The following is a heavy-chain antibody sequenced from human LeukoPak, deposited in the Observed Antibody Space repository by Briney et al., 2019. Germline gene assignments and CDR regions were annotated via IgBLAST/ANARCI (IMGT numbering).Heavy chain of an antibody. Sequence: GGSLRLSCAASGFTFNTYAMHWVRQAPGKGLEWVAVISYDGRDKNHADSVKGRFSISRDNSQTTVYLQMDSLRVEDTAVYYCARGWNWVRHEGYYFDHWGQGALVTVSS. J-gene: IGHJ4*02. CDR1: GFTFNTYA. CDR2: ISYDGRDK. CDR3: ARGWNWVRHEGYYFDH. D-gene: IGHD1-1*01. V-gene: IGHV3-30*04.